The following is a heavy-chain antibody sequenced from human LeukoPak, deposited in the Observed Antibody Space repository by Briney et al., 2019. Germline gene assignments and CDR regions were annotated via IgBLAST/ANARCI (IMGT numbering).Heavy chain of an antibody. Sequence: SETLSLTCTVSGGSISSGGYYWSWIRRHPGKGLEWIGYIYYSGSTYYNPSLKSRVTISVDTSKNQFSLKLSSVTAADTAVYYSARFGEPYYYYGMDVWGQGTTVTVSS. V-gene: IGHV4-31*03. CDR3: ARFGEPYYYYGMDV. D-gene: IGHD1-14*01. CDR2: IYYSGST. CDR1: GGSISSGGYY. J-gene: IGHJ6*02.